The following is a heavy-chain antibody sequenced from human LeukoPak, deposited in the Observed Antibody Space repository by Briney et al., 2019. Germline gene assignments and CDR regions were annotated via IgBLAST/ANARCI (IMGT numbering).Heavy chain of an antibody. J-gene: IGHJ1*01. V-gene: IGHV4-61*02. CDR3: ARLYYDIKGTHFQY. CDR2: IYTSGST. CDR1: GGSISSGSYY. Sequence: SETLSLTCTVSGGSISSGSYYWSWIRQPAGKGLEWIGRIYTSGSTNYNPSLKSRVTISVDTSKNQFSLKLSSVTAADTAVYYCARLYYDIKGTHFQYWGQGTLVTVSS. D-gene: IGHD3-22*01.